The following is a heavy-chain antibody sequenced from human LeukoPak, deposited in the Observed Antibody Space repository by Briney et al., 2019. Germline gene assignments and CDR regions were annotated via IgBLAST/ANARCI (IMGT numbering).Heavy chain of an antibody. CDR3: TRLLPSSHHFFDS. CDR1: GFTVSNDY. Sequence: KAGGSLRLSCAVSGFTVSNDYMSWVRQAPGKGLEWVSVIYGGGSTYYADSVRGRSTISRDNSENTLYLQMDSLRAEDTAVYYCTRLLPSSHHFFDSWGQGTLVTVSS. V-gene: IGHV3-53*01. J-gene: IGHJ4*02. CDR2: IYGGGST. D-gene: IGHD6-6*01.